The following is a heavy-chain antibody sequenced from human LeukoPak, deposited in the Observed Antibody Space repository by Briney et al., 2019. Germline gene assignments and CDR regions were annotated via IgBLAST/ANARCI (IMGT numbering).Heavy chain of an antibody. CDR1: GFTLSNYS. Sequence: PGGSLKLSGAASGFTLSNYSMHWVRQGPGKGLVWVSRVSNDGSSTAYADSVRGRFTISRDNAKNTLYLQMNSLRAEDTAVYYCVGAAADTTPRPWGQGTLVTVSS. CDR3: VGAAADTTPRP. J-gene: IGHJ4*02. V-gene: IGHV3-74*01. D-gene: IGHD6-13*01. CDR2: VSNDGSST.